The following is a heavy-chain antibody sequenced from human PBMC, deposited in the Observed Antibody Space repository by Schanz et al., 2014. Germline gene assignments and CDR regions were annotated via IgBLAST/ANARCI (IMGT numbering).Heavy chain of an antibody. J-gene: IGHJ6*03. D-gene: IGHD2-2*02. V-gene: IGHV1-69*02. CDR3: AGTYCSSTSCYTGYYYMDV. Sequence: QVQLVQSGAEVKKPGSSMKVSCKASGGTFSTYPINWLRQAPGQGLEWMGRIIPILGIANYAQKFQGRVTITADKSTFTAYMELTSLRSEDTAVYYCAGTYCSSTSCYTGYYYMDVWGKGTTVTVSS. CDR1: GGTFSTYP. CDR2: IIPILGIA.